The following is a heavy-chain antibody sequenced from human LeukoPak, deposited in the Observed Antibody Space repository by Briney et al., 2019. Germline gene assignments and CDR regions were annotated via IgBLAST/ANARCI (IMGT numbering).Heavy chain of an antibody. V-gene: IGHV3-11*01. CDR2: ISSSGSTI. CDR3: ARAEVFGHSSSWYDAFDI. CDR1: GFTFSDYY. Sequence: GGSLRLSCAASGFTFSDYYMSWIRQAPGKGLEWVSYISSSGSTIYYADSVKGRFTISRDNAKNSLYLQMNSLRAEDTAVYYCARAEVFGHSSSWYDAFDIWGQGTMVTVSS. D-gene: IGHD6-13*01. J-gene: IGHJ3*02.